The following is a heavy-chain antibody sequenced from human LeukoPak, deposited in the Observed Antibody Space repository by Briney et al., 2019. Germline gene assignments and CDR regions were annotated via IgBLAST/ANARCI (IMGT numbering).Heavy chain of an antibody. CDR2: IYPGDSDT. Sequence: GESLNISCKGSGYSFTSYWIGWVRQMPGKGLEWMGIIYPGDSDTRYSPSFQGQVTISADKSISTAYLQWSSLKAADTAMYYCARHKRWLQYDAFDIWGQGTMVTVSS. D-gene: IGHD5-24*01. V-gene: IGHV5-51*01. CDR3: ARHKRWLQYDAFDI. J-gene: IGHJ3*02. CDR1: GYSFTSYW.